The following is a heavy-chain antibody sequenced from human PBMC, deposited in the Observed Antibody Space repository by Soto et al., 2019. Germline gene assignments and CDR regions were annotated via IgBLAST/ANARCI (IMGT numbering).Heavy chain of an antibody. CDR1: GFTFSRYA. CDR2: ISDRGDKT. J-gene: IGHJ3*02. V-gene: IGHV3-23*01. Sequence: EVQLLESGGGLVQPGGSLRLSCAASGFTFSRYAMTWVRQAPGKGLVWVSGISDRGDKTFYADSVKGRFTISRDNSKNTAYLQMNSLRAEDTAVYYCAKGYVSRLDIWGQGTLVTVSS. CDR3: AKGYVSRLDI. D-gene: IGHD3-16*01.